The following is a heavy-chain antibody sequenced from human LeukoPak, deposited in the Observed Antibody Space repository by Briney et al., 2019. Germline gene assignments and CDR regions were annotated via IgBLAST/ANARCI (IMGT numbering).Heavy chain of an antibody. CDR2: ISGSGGST. CDR3: ARASSGYEDGFDY. J-gene: IGHJ4*02. D-gene: IGHD5-12*01. V-gene: IGHV3-23*01. Sequence: GGTLRLSCAASGFTFSSYGMSWVRQAPGEGLEWVSAISGSGGSTYYADSVKGRFTISRDNSKNTLYLQMNSLRAEDTAVYYCARASSGYEDGFDYWGQGTLVTVSS. CDR1: GFTFSSYG.